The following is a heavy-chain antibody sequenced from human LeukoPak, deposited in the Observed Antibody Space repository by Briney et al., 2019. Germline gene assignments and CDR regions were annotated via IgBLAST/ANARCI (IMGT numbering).Heavy chain of an antibody. CDR1: GFTFSSYG. CDR2: ISYDGSNK. D-gene: IGHD3-22*01. CDR3: ARYDSSGPNAFDI. Sequence: PGGSLRLSCAASGFTFSSYGMHWVRQAPGKGLEWVAVISYDGSNKYYADSVKGRFTISRDNAKNSLYLQMNSLRAEDTAVYYCARYDSSGPNAFDIWGQGTMVTVSS. J-gene: IGHJ3*02. V-gene: IGHV3-30*03.